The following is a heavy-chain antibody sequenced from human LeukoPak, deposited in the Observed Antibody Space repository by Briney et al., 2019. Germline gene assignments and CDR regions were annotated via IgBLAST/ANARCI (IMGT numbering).Heavy chain of an antibody. CDR2: IKQDGSEK. J-gene: IGHJ3*02. Sequence: GGSLRLSCAASGFTFSSYWMSWVRQAPGKGLEWVANIKQDGSEKYYVDSVKGRFTISRDNAKNLLYLQMNSLRAEDTAVYYCARIILWYGRSDAFDIWGQGTMVTVSS. CDR1: GFTFSSYW. CDR3: ARIILWYGRSDAFDI. V-gene: IGHV3-7*03. D-gene: IGHD3-10*01.